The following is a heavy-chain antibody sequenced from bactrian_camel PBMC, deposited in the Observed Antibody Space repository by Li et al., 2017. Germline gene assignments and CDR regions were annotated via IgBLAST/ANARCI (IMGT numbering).Heavy chain of an antibody. CDR1: GSIYGDAC. V-gene: IGHV3S53*01. D-gene: IGHD3*01. CDR3: AADSQAQWDDCVSGSWLNQSDHNY. CDR2: IDSDGIA. Sequence: VQLVESGGGSVQAGGSLRLSCGASGSIYGDACVGWLRQAPGKEREGVAAIDSDGIASYADSVKGRFTVSRDNANNTVNLMMSSLKPEDTAMYYCAADSQAQWDDCVSGSWLNQSDHNYWGQGTQVTVS. J-gene: IGHJ4*01.